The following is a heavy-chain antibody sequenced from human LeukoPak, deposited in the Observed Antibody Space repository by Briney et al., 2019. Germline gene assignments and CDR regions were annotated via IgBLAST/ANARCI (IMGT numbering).Heavy chain of an antibody. CDR2: INPSGGST. V-gene: IGHV1-46*01. CDR3: ARDYKERDAFDI. J-gene: IGHJ3*02. D-gene: IGHD1-14*01. Sequence: ASVKVSCKASGYTFTSYYMHWVRQAPGQGLEWMGIINPSGGSTSYAQKFQGKVTMTRDTSTSTVYMELSSLRSDDTAVYYCARDYKERDAFDIWGQGTMVAVSS. CDR1: GYTFTSYY.